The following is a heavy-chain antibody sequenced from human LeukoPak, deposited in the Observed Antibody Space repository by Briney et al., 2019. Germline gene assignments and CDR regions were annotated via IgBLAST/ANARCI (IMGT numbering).Heavy chain of an antibody. V-gene: IGHV3-7*04. J-gene: IGHJ4*02. CDR2: IKQDGSEK. D-gene: IGHD3-10*01. CDR1: EFTFSSYW. CDR3: ARDGYATGSHDY. Sequence: GGSLRLSCAASEFTFSSYWMSWVRQAPGKGLEWVANIKQDGSEKSYVDSVKGRFMISRDNPKNSLHLQMNSLRAEDTAVYYCARDGYATGSHDYWGQGTLVAVSS.